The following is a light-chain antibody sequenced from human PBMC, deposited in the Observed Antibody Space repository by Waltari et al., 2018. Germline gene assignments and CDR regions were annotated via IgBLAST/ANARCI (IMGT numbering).Light chain of an antibody. CDR3: GTWDGSLGAVV. J-gene: IGLJ2*01. CDR2: DNH. CDR1: SSNIGNYF. V-gene: IGLV1-51*01. Sequence: QSVLTQPPSVSAAPGQKVTIPCSGSSSNIGNYFVSWYQQVPGTAPKLVIYDNHKRPSGIPDRCAGSKSGTSATLDISGLQTGDEADYYCGTWDGSLGAVVFGGGTKLAVL.